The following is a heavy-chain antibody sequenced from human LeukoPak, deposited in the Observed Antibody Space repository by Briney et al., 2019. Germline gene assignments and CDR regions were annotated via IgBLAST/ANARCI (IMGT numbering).Heavy chain of an antibody. D-gene: IGHD7-27*01. CDR2: IDPSDSET. CDR3: ARQTAMGRSGDY. V-gene: IGHV5-51*01. Sequence: GESLKISCKASGYSFTSYWIGWVRHMPGKGLEWMGIIDPSDSETRYTPSFQGQVTISVDKSLTTAYLQWDSLKASDTAMYYCARQTAMGRSGDYWGQGTLVTVSS. CDR1: GYSFTSYW. J-gene: IGHJ4*02.